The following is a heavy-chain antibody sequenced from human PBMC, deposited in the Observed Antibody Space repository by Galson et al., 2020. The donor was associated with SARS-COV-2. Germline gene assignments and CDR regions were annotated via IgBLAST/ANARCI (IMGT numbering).Heavy chain of an antibody. CDR3: ARRLTPLDY. J-gene: IGHJ4*02. D-gene: IGHD6-19*01. Sequence: GESLKISCAASGFTFTNYEMNWVRQAPGKGLEWVSYITTTGGNTYYADSVKGRFTISRDKAKSSVYLQMNSLRAEDTAVYYCARRLTPLDYWGQGTLVTVSS. V-gene: IGHV3-48*03. CDR1: GFTFTNYE. CDR2: ITTTGGNT.